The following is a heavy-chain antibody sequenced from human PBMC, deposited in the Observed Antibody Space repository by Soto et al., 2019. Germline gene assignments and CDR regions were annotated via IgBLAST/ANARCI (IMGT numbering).Heavy chain of an antibody. V-gene: IGHV1-18*01. Sequence: QVQLVQSGADTKKPGASVKVSCKASGYTFTTYGIAWVRQAPGQGFEWMGWISTYNGLTKYAEEFQGRVTMTTDISTTTADMELKTLRSDDTAVYFCARGALGYDSRGYFFDYWGQGTLVTVSS. CDR3: ARGALGYDSRGYFFDY. J-gene: IGHJ4*02. D-gene: IGHD3-22*01. CDR1: GYTFTTYG. CDR2: ISTYNGLT.